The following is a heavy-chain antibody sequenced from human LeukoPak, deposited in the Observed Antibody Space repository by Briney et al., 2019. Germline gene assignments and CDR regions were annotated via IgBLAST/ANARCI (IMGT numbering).Heavy chain of an antibody. D-gene: IGHD2/OR15-2a*01. V-gene: IGHV3-21*01. CDR3: ARDTTSISHNFDY. CDR2: ISTLSSYI. CDR1: GFTLSTYS. Sequence: GGSLRLSCAVGGFTLSTYSMNWVRQAPGKGLEWVSSISTLSSYIYYADSVKGRFTISRDNAKNSLYLQMNSLRAEDTAVYYCARDTTSISHNFDYWGQGTLVTVSS. J-gene: IGHJ4*02.